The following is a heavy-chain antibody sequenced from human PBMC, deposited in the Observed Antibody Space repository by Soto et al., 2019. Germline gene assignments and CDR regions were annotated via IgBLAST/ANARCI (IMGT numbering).Heavy chain of an antibody. Sequence: SETPSLTCTVCGGSICSYYWSWIRQPPGKGLEWIGYIYYSGSTNYNPSLKSRVTISVDTSKNQFSLKLSSATAADTAVYYCARLPRDYYDYIWGSYRFSGFDYWGQGTLVTVSS. V-gene: IGHV4-59*08. CDR2: IYYSGST. CDR1: GGSICSYY. CDR3: ARLPRDYYDYIWGSYRFSGFDY. D-gene: IGHD3-16*02. J-gene: IGHJ4*02.